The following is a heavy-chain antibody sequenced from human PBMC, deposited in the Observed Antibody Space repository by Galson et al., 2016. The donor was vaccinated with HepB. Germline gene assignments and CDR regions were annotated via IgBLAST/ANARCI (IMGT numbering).Heavy chain of an antibody. CDR2: ISGTYTTT. J-gene: IGHJ6*04. D-gene: IGHD2-2*01. CDR1: GFTFNNYA. Sequence: SLRLSCAASGFTFNNYAMTWVRQAPGKGLEWVSSISGTYTTTYYADSVKGRFTISRDNSKNTLYLQMKSLRAEDTDLYYCVQGSTAPAVWGKGPTVTVST. V-gene: IGHV3-23*01. CDR3: VQGSTAPAV.